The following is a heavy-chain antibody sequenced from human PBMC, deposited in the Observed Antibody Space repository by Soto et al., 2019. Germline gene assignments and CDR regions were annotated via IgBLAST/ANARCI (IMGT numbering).Heavy chain of an antibody. CDR3: AGDYASGAYDF. V-gene: IGHV3-53*02. CDR1: GFSVSIY. J-gene: IGHJ4*02. Sequence: DVHVVETGGDLIQPGGSLRLSCAASGFSVSIYMSWVRQAPGKGLEWVSTLSDRGTSHYADSVTGRFSVSRDNSKNTLYLQMNGLIVDDTAIYYCAGDYASGAYDFRGQGTQVTVSS. CDR2: LSDRGTS. D-gene: IGHD5-12*01.